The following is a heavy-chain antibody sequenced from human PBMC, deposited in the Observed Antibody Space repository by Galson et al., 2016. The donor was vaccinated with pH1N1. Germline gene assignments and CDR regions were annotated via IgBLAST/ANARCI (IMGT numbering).Heavy chain of an antibody. V-gene: IGHV1-69*13. D-gene: IGHD5-18*01. Sequence: SVKVSCKASGGTFSSYAVSWVRQAHGQGLEWVGGIIGMFGTTTYAQKLQGRVTITAEELTSSSYMELTSLTSEDTALYYCARSRGYSYGSYYFDNWGQGTMVTVSS. CDR1: GGTFSSYA. J-gene: IGHJ4*02. CDR2: IIGMFGTT. CDR3: ARSRGYSYGSYYFDN.